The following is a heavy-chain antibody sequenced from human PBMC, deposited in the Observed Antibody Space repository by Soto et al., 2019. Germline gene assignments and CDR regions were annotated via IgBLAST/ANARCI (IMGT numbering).Heavy chain of an antibody. D-gene: IGHD2-2*01. V-gene: IGHV3-15*01. CDR3: TTSLGYCSSTSCYEYYYYYMDV. Sequence: GGSLRLSCAASGFTFSNAWMSWVRQAPGKGLEWVGRIKSKTDGGTTDYAAPVKGRFTISRDDSKNTLYLQMNSLKTEDTAVYYCTTSLGYCSSTSCYEYYYYYMDVWGKGTTVTVSS. CDR2: IKSKTDGGTT. CDR1: GFTFSNAW. J-gene: IGHJ6*03.